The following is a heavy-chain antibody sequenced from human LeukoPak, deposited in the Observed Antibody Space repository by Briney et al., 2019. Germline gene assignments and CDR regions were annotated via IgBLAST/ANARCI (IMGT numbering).Heavy chain of an antibody. CDR2: INPTGGDT. D-gene: IGHD6-19*01. J-gene: IGHJ4*02. CDR1: GYMFTDCY. CDR3: ARGLGYSSGWSEY. Sequence: SSVKVSCKASGYMFTDCYIHWVRQAPGQRLEWMGIINPTGGDTAYSHKFKGRLTMTRDTSTNTVYMELSSLKSEDTAMFYCARGLGYSSGWSEYWGQGTLVAVSS. V-gene: IGHV1-46*01.